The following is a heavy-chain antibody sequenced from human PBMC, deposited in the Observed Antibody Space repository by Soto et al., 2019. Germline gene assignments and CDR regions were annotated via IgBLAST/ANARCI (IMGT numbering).Heavy chain of an antibody. D-gene: IGHD4-17*01. CDR3: AVGYTVNYAFDI. CDR2: ISSSSSYI. Sequence: GGSLRLSCAASGFTFSSYSMNWVRQAPGKGLEWVSSISSSSSYIYYADSVKGRFTISRDNAKNSLYLQMNSLRAEDTAVYYCAVGYTVNYAFDIWGQGTMVTVSS. V-gene: IGHV3-21*01. CDR1: GFTFSSYS. J-gene: IGHJ3*02.